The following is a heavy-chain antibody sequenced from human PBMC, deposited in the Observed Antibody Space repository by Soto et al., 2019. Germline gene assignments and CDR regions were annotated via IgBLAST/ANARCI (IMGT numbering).Heavy chain of an antibody. D-gene: IGHD2-21*02. CDR3: VRTAREGAVAPHWFDR. V-gene: IGHV4-30-4*01. CDR2: VYYTGST. CDR1: SGSISSYY. J-gene: IGHJ5*02. Sequence: SETLSLTCTVSSGSISSYYWSWIRQAPGKGLEWIGYVYYTGSTYYNPSLMSRLTISVDTSKNQFSLKLTSVTAAETAVYYCVRTAREGAVAPHWFDRWGQGTQVTVSS.